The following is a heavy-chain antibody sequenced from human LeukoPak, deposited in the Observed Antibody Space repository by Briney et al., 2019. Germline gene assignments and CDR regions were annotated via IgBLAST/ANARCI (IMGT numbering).Heavy chain of an antibody. CDR2: INPNSGDT. CDR1: GYTFTGYY. J-gene: IGHJ4*02. V-gene: IGHV1-2*02. Sequence: ASVKVSCKASGYTFTGYYMHWVRQAPGQGLEWMGWINPNSGDTNYSQKFQGRVTMTRDTYISTAYMELSRLTSDDTGVYYCARISSSSWYTPYFNYWGQGTLVIVSS. CDR3: ARISSSSWYTPYFNY. D-gene: IGHD6-13*01.